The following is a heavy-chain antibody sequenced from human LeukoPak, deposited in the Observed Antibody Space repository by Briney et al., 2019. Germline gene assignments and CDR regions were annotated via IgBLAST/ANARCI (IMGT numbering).Heavy chain of an antibody. Sequence: GASMKVFCKAPGLTFTSSDMQWLRQARGQLLEWIGWIVVGSGNTNYAQKFKERVTITRDMSTSTAYMELSSLRSEDTAVYYCAAVAGHNPDDAFDIWGQGTMVTVSS. CDR1: GLTFTSSD. CDR3: AAVAGHNPDDAFDI. D-gene: IGHD6-19*01. V-gene: IGHV1-58*02. J-gene: IGHJ3*02. CDR2: IVVGSGNT.